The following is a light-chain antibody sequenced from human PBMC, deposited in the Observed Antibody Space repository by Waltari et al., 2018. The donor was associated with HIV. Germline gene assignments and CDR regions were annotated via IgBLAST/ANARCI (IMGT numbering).Light chain of an antibody. CDR1: SSDAGSYNL. CDR3: CSYAGSSTFYVV. Sequence: QSALTQPASVSGSPGQSITISCTGTSSDAGSYNLVSWYQHHPGKAPKLMIYEVSKRPSGVSNRFSGSKSDNTASLTISGLQAEDEADYYCCSYAGSSTFYVVFGGGTKLTVL. V-gene: IGLV2-23*02. J-gene: IGLJ2*01. CDR2: EVS.